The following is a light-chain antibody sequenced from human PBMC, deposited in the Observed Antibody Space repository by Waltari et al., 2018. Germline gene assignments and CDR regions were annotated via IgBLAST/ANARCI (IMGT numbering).Light chain of an antibody. V-gene: IGKV3-15*01. CDR1: QRVSSN. J-gene: IGKJ2*01. Sequence: EIVMTQSPATLSVSPGERATLSCRASQRVSSNLAWYQQKPGQPLRLLIFEAARRATGIPDRFSGSGSGTEFTLTISSLQSEDFAVYYCQQYNNWPPYTFGQGTKLDIK. CDR3: QQYNNWPPYT. CDR2: EAA.